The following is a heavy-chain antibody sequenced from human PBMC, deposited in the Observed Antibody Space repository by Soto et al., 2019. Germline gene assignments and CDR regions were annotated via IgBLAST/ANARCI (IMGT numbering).Heavy chain of an antibody. D-gene: IGHD3-10*01. V-gene: IGHV3-30*18. CDR1: GFTFSSYG. J-gene: IGHJ6*02. Sequence: QVQLVESGGGVVQPGRSLRLSCAASGFTFSSYGMHWVRQAPGKGLEWVAVISYDGSNKYYADSVKGRFTISRDNSKNTLYLQMNSLRAEDTAVYYCAKGVFRITMVRGVIIPTDYYGMDVWGQGTTVTVSS. CDR3: AKGVFRITMVRGVIIPTDYYGMDV. CDR2: ISYDGSNK.